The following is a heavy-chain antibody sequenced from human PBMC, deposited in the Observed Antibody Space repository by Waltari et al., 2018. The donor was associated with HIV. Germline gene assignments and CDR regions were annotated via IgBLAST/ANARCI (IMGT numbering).Heavy chain of an antibody. CDR2: ISRNRGTI. CDR1: GFRFDAYA. D-gene: IGHD5-12*01. V-gene: IGHV3-9*01. Sequence: EVQLVESGGGLVQPGRSLRLSCAASGFRFDAYAMHWVRQAPEKGLGWVSGISRNRGTIGYADSVKGRFTISRDNAKNSLYLEMNSLRAEDTALYYCAKDNDGYDFRYFDSWGQGTLVVVSS. CDR3: AKDNDGYDFRYFDS. J-gene: IGHJ4*02.